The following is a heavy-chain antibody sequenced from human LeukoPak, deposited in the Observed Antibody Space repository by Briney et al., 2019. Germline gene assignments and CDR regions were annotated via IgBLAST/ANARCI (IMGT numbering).Heavy chain of an antibody. Sequence: GRSLRLSCAASGFTFSSYAMHWVCQAPGKGLEWVAVISYDGSNKYYADSVKGRFTISRDNSKNTLYLQMNSLRAEDTAVYYCARDLRPLDYYYYMDVWGKGTTVTVSS. J-gene: IGHJ6*03. D-gene: IGHD6-13*01. CDR2: ISYDGSNK. CDR3: ARDLRPLDYYYYMDV. CDR1: GFTFSSYA. V-gene: IGHV3-30*01.